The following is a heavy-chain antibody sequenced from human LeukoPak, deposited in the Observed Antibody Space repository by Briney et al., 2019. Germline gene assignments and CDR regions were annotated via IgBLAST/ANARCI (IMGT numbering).Heavy chain of an antibody. CDR3: ARDRCSSTSCYLGFDP. D-gene: IGHD2-2*01. Sequence: SVKVSCKASGGTFSSYAISWVRQAPGQGLEWMGGIIPIFGTANYAQKFQGRVTITADESTSTAYMELSSLRSEDTAVYYCARDRCSSTSCYLGFDPWDQGTLVTVSS. V-gene: IGHV1-69*13. CDR2: IIPIFGTA. J-gene: IGHJ5*02. CDR1: GGTFSSYA.